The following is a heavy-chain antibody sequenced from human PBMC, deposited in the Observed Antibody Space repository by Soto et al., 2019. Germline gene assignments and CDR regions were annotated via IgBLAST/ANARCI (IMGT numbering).Heavy chain of an antibody. CDR1: GGCMCSCDYY. Sequence: PSDTLSLSCTVFGGCMCSCDYYWSWIRKPPGKGLEWIGYIYYSGSTYYNPSLKSRVTISVDTSKNQFSLKLSSVTAADTAVYYCARSKGITMIVVVNRGAFDIWGQGTMVTVSS. J-gene: IGHJ3*02. D-gene: IGHD3-22*01. CDR2: IYYSGST. CDR3: ARSKGITMIVVVNRGAFDI. V-gene: IGHV4-30-4*02.